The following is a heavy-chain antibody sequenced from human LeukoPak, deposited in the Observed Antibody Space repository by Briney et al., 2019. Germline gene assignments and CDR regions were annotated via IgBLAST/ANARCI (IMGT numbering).Heavy chain of an antibody. CDR1: GGSFSGYY. CDR2: INHSGST. CDR3: ARVKVVRQTTVTRPRAFDI. J-gene: IGHJ3*02. V-gene: IGHV4-34*01. D-gene: IGHD4-17*01. Sequence: PSETLSLTCAVYGGSFSGYYWSWIRQPPGKGLEWIGEINHSGSTNYNPSLKSRVTISVDTSKSQFSLKLSSVTAADTAVYYCARVKVVRQTTVTRPRAFDIWGQGTMVTVSS.